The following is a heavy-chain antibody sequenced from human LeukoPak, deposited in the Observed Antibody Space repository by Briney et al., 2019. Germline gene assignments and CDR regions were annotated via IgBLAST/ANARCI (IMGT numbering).Heavy chain of an antibody. Sequence: SETLSLTCTVSGGSISSSSYYWGWIRQPPGKGLEWIGSIYYSGSIYYNPSLKSRVTISVDTSKNQFSLKLSSVSAADTAVYYCAMATIYYYYGMDVWGQGTTVTVSS. CDR2: IYYSGSI. V-gene: IGHV4-39*01. CDR3: AMATIYYYYGMDV. J-gene: IGHJ6*02. CDR1: GGSISSSSYY. D-gene: IGHD5-24*01.